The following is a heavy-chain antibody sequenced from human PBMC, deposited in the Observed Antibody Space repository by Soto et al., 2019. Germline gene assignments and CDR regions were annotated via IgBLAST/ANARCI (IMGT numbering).Heavy chain of an antibody. CDR1: GGSISSYY. Sequence: GGSISSYYWSWIRQHPGKGLEWIGYIYYSGSTNYNPSLKSRVTISVDTSKNQFSLKLSSVTAADTAVYYCARGLYSYGHFYFDYWGQGTLVTVS. J-gene: IGHJ4*02. D-gene: IGHD5-18*01. CDR3: ARGLYSYGHFYFDY. CDR2: IYYSGST. V-gene: IGHV4-59*01.